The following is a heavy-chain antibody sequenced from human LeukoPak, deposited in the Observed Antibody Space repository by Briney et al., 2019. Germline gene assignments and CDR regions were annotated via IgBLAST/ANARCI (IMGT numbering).Heavy chain of an antibody. D-gene: IGHD4-17*01. Sequence: ASVKVSCKASGYTLSEISMHWVRQAPGKGLEWMGGFDPENGETIYAQKFQGRVTMTRDTSISTAYMELSRLRSDDTAVYYCARGPHHDYGDYVGYWGQGTLVTVSS. CDR3: ARGPHHDYGDYVGY. V-gene: IGHV1-24*01. CDR1: GYTLSEIS. J-gene: IGHJ4*02. CDR2: FDPENGET.